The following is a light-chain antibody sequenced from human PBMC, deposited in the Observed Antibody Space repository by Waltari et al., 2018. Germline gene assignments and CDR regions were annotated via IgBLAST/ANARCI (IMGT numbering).Light chain of an antibody. J-gene: IGKJ1*01. CDR1: QSVSSQ. Sequence: EIVLTQSPATLSLSPGEGATLSCRASQSVSSQLVWYQQKRGQAPRLLIYDASNRATGIPARFSGSGSGTDFTLTISSLEPEDFADYYCQQCNNSPPTFGQGTKVEIK. V-gene: IGKV3-11*01. CDR2: DAS. CDR3: QQCNNSPPT.